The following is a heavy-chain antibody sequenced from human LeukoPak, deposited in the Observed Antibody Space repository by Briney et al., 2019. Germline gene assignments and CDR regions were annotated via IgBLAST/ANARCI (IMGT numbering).Heavy chain of an antibody. Sequence: RPGGSLRHSCAASGFTFSSYAMSWVRQAPGKGLEWVSAISGSGGSTYYADSVKGRFTISRDNSKNTLYLQMISLRAEDTAVYYCAKIAGGWYWFDPWGRGTLVTVSS. CDR2: ISGSGGST. D-gene: IGHD6-19*01. J-gene: IGHJ5*02. CDR1: GFTFSSYA. CDR3: AKIAGGWYWFDP. V-gene: IGHV3-23*01.